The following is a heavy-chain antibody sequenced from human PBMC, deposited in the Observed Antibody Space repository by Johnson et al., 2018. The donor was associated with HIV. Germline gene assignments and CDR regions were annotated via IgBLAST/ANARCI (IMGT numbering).Heavy chain of an antibody. CDR2: IRNKPSSYST. Sequence: MQLVESGGGLVQPGGSLRLSCVGSGFSFSDHFMDWVRQAPGKGLEWVGRIRNKPSSYSTEYAASVKGRFTVSRDDSKNSVYLQMSSLKTEDTAVYSCTRDRDGVGVSWGQGTMVTVSS. CDR3: TRDRDGVGVS. J-gene: IGHJ3*01. V-gene: IGHV3-72*01. CDR1: GFSFSDHF. D-gene: IGHD3-10*01.